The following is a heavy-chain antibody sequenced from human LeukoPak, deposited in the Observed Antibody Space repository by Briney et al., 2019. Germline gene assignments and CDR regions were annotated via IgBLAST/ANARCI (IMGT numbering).Heavy chain of an antibody. J-gene: IGHJ4*02. D-gene: IGHD3-10*01. Sequence: GGSLRLSCAASGFTISSNAMSWVRQAPGKGLEWVSAISGSGGSTYYADSVKGRFTISRDNSKNTLYLQMNSLRAEDTAVYYCAKGDGSGSYYSNYFDYWGQGTLVTVSS. CDR2: ISGSGGST. CDR3: AKGDGSGSYYSNYFDY. CDR1: GFTISSNA. V-gene: IGHV3-23*01.